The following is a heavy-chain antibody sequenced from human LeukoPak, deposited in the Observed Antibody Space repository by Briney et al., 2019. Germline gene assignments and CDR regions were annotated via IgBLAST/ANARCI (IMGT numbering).Heavy chain of an antibody. D-gene: IGHD3-16*02. CDR2: INWNGGST. J-gene: IGHJ4*02. CDR3: ARFRYVWGSYRYTFFDY. Sequence: GGSLRLSCAASGFTFDDYGMSWVRHAPGKGLEWGSGINWNGGSTGYADSVKGRFTISRDNAKNSLYLQMNSLRAEDTALYYCARFRYVWGSYRYTFFDYWGQGTLVTVSS. CDR1: GFTFDDYG. V-gene: IGHV3-20*04.